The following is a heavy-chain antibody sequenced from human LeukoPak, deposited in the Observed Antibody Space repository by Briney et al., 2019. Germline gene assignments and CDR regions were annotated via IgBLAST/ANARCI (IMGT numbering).Heavy chain of an antibody. Sequence: GGSLRLSCAASGFTFSSYAMSWVRLAPGKGLEWVSTISGSGGSTYYADSVKGRFTISRDKSKNTVYLQMNSLRAEDTAVYYCAKESPASYYGMDVWGQGTTVTVSS. CDR2: ISGSGGST. CDR3: AKESPASYYGMDV. V-gene: IGHV3-23*01. J-gene: IGHJ6*02. CDR1: GFTFSSYA.